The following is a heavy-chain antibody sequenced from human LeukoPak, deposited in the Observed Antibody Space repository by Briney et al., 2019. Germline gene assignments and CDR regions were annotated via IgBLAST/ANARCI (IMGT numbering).Heavy chain of an antibody. V-gene: IGHV3-48*02. CDR3: ARRPYSDTSGRLSDV. CDR1: GFAFSSYN. D-gene: IGHD3-22*01. J-gene: IGHJ6*02. CDR2: IGSSGSPT. Sequence: GGSLRLSCAASGFAFSSYNMNWVRQAPGKGLEWISCIGSSGSPTHYADSVRGRFTISRDNAKNSLYLQMNSLRDDDTALYYCARRPYSDTSGRLSDVWGQGTTVTVSS.